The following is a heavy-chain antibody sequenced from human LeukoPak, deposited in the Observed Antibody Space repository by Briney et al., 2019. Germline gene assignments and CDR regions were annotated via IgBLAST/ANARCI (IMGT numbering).Heavy chain of an antibody. D-gene: IGHD6-13*01. CDR1: GFTFNNYA. CDR2: VSGSGGST. Sequence: GGSLRLSCAASGFTFNNYAMSWVRQAPGKGLEWVSIVSGSGGSTDYADSVKGRFTISRDNSKNILFLQMNSLRAEDTAVYYCAKVGRDVAAAGPYYSDYWGQGTLVTVSS. V-gene: IGHV3-23*01. J-gene: IGHJ4*02. CDR3: AKVGRDVAAAGPYYSDY.